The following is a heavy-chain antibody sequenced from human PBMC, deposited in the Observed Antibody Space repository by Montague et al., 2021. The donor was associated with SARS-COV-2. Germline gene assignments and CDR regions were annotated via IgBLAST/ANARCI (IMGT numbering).Heavy chain of an antibody. CDR1: GYSFTSYW. V-gene: IGHV5-51*01. J-gene: IGHJ4*02. Sequence: QSGAEVKKPGESLKISCEGSGYSFTSYWIAWVRQMPGEGLEWMGIIYPEDSDTRYSPSFQGHVTISADKSMNTAFLQWSSLRASDTAIYYCARQVHIYCSSTSCPFDYWGQGTLVTVSS. CDR3: ARQVHIYCSSTSCPFDY. D-gene: IGHD2-2*01. CDR2: IYPEDSDT.